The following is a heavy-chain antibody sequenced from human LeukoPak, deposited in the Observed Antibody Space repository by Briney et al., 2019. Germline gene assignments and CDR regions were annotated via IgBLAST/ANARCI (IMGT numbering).Heavy chain of an antibody. D-gene: IGHD1-1*01. CDR2: ISYDGSNK. V-gene: IGHV3-30*18. J-gene: IGHJ4*02. CDR3: AKTLTDPNAQFDY. CDR1: GFTFSSYG. Sequence: GGSLRLSCAVSGFTFSSYGMHWVRQDPGKGLEWVAVISYDGSNKYYADSVKGRFTISRDNSKNTLYLQMNSLRAEDTAVYYCAKTLTDPNAQFDYWGQGTLVTVSS.